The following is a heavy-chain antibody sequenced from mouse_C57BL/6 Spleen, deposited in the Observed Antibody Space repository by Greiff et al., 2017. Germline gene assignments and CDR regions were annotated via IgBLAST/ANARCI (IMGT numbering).Heavy chain of an antibody. J-gene: IGHJ3*01. CDR1: GFNIKDYY. V-gene: IGHV14-1*01. Sequence: EVQLQQSGAELVRPGASVKLSCTASGFNIKDYYMHWVKQRPEQGLEWIGRIDPEDGDTEYAPKFQGKATMTADTSSNTAYLHLSSLTSEDTAVYYCTTDYYGSSYWFAYWGQGTLVTVSA. CDR3: TTDYYGSSYWFAY. D-gene: IGHD1-1*01. CDR2: IDPEDGDT.